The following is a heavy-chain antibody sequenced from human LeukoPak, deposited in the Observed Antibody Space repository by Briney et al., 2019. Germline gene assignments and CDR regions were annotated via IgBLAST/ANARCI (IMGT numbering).Heavy chain of an antibody. D-gene: IGHD1-26*01. Sequence: SETXSLTCTVSGGSISSYYWSWIRQPPGKGLEWIGYIYYSGSTNYNPSLKSRVTISVDTSKNQFSLKLSSVTAADTAVYYCARVVGATSYYFDYWGQGTLVTVSS. CDR1: GGSISSYY. J-gene: IGHJ4*02. V-gene: IGHV4-59*01. CDR2: IYYSGST. CDR3: ARVVGATSYYFDY.